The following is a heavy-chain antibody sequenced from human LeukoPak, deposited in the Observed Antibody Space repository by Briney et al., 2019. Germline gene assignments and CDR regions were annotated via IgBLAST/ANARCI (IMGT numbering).Heavy chain of an antibody. Sequence: SETLSLTCAVYGGSFSGYYWSWIRQPPGKGLEGIGEINHSGSTNYNPSLKRRVTISVDTSKNQFSLKLSSVTAADTAVYYCARGRPYYYGSGSPTLNWFDPWGQGTLVTVSS. V-gene: IGHV4-34*01. CDR2: INHSGST. CDR3: ARGRPYYYGSGSPTLNWFDP. D-gene: IGHD3-10*01. CDR1: GGSFSGYY. J-gene: IGHJ5*02.